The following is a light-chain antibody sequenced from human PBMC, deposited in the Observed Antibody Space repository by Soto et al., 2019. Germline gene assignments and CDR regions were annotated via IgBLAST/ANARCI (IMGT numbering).Light chain of an antibody. CDR2: GNS. V-gene: IGLV1-40*01. Sequence: QSALTQPPSVSGAPGQRVTTSCTGSSSNIGAGYVVHWYQQLPGTAPKLLIYGNSNRPSGVPDRFSGSKSGTSASLAITGLQAEDEADYYCQSYDSSLSGWVFGGGTKLTVL. CDR3: QSYDSSLSGWV. CDR1: SSNIGAGYV. J-gene: IGLJ3*02.